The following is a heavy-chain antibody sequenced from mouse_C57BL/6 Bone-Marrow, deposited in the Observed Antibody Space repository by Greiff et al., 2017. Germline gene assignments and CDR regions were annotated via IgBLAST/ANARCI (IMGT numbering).Heavy chain of an antibody. CDR2: INPNNGGT. CDR1: GYTFTDYY. J-gene: IGHJ2*01. CDR3: ARSPLRGFDY. V-gene: IGHV1-26*01. D-gene: IGHD1-1*01. Sequence: VQLQQSGPELVKPGASVKISCKASGYTFTDYYMNWVKQSHGKSLEWIGDINPNNGGTSYNQKFKGKATLTVDKSSSTAYMELRSLTSEDSAVYDCARSPLRGFDYWGQGTTLTVSS.